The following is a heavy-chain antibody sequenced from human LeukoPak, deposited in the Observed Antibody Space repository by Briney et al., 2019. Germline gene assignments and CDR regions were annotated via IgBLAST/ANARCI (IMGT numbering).Heavy chain of an antibody. Sequence: ASVKVSCKVSGYTLTELSIHWVRQAPGKGLEWMGGFDPEDGETIYAQKFQGRVTMTEDTSTDTAYMELSSLRSEDTAVYYCATGPPVYWYFDLWGRGTLVTVSS. V-gene: IGHV1-24*01. CDR3: ATGPPVYWYFDL. J-gene: IGHJ2*01. CDR2: FDPEDGET. CDR1: GYTLTELS.